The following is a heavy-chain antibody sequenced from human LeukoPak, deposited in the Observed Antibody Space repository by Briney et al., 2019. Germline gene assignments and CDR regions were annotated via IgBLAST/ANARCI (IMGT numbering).Heavy chain of an antibody. CDR2: ISPYNGNT. Sequence: ASVKVSCKASGYTFTTYGISWVRQAPGQGLEWMGWISPYNGNTNYAQKLQGRVTMTTDTSTSTAYMELRSLRSDDTAVYYCARTTSAVAGTGFDYWGQGTLVTVSS. CDR3: ARTTSAVAGTGFDY. CDR1: GYTFTTYG. D-gene: IGHD6-19*01. V-gene: IGHV1-18*01. J-gene: IGHJ4*02.